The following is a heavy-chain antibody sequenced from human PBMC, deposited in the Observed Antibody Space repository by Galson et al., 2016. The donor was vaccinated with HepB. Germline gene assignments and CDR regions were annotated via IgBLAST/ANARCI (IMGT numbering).Heavy chain of an antibody. Sequence: SLRLSCAASGFTVSSNYMSWVRQAPGKGLEWVSVIYIGGSTYYADSVKGRFTISRDNSKNTVYLQMNSLRAEDTAVYYCARDVRFPGSAPYMDVWGKGTTVTGSS. CDR1: GFTVSSNY. CDR2: IYIGGST. CDR3: ARDVRFPGSAPYMDV. J-gene: IGHJ6*03. V-gene: IGHV3-53*01. D-gene: IGHD2-21*01.